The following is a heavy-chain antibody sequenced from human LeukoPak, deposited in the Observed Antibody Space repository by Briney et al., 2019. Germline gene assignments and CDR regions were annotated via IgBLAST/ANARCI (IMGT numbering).Heavy chain of an antibody. CDR3: AKPRGRLDAFDI. CDR2: ISYDGSNR. CDR1: GFTFSSYG. J-gene: IGHJ3*02. V-gene: IGHV3-30*18. D-gene: IGHD6-25*01. Sequence: GGSLRLSCAASGFTFSSYGMHWVRQAPGKGLEWVAVISYDGSNRYYADSVKGRFTISRDNSENTLYLQMNSLRAVDTAVYYCAKPRGRLDAFDIWGQGTMVTVSS.